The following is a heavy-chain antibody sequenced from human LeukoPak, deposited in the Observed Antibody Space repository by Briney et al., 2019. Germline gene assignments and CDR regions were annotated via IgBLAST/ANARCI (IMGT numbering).Heavy chain of an antibody. CDR3: AAQGGYSYGSSDS. J-gene: IGHJ4*02. Sequence: SEALSLTCAVYGVSFSDHYWSWIRQPPGKGLEWIGEVSHTGSTKYNPSLRSRVTISVDTSKNQFSLQLTSVTVADTAVYYCAAQGGYSYGSSDSWGQGTLVSVSS. D-gene: IGHD5-18*01. CDR2: VSHTGST. CDR1: GVSFSDHY. V-gene: IGHV4-34*01.